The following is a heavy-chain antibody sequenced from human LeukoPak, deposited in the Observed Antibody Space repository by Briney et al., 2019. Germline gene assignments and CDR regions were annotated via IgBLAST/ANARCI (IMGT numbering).Heavy chain of an antibody. V-gene: IGHV3-23*01. D-gene: IGHD3-16*01. J-gene: IGHJ6*03. Sequence: GGSLRLSCAASGFTFSSYAMSWVRQAPGKGLVWVSRINSDGSTTNYADSVKGRFTISRDNSKNTLYLQMNSLRAEDTAVYYCAKGDGGYYYYYMDVWGKGTTVTVSS. CDR2: INSDGSTT. CDR1: GFTFSSYA. CDR3: AKGDGGYYYYYMDV.